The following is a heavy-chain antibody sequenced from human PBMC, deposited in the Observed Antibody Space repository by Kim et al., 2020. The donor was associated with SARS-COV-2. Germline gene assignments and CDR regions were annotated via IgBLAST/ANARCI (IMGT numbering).Heavy chain of an antibody. CDR3: ARGHFGLDV. CDR2: MREDGSGI. V-gene: IGHV3-7*05. J-gene: IGHJ6*02. CDR1: GINFRNNW. Sequence: GGSLRLSCVASGINFRNNWMSWVRQPLGKGLEWVAHMREDGSGIDYADSVKGRFTIFRDNAQNSLYLQMNSLRVDYTAVYYCARGHFGLDVGGPENTVT.